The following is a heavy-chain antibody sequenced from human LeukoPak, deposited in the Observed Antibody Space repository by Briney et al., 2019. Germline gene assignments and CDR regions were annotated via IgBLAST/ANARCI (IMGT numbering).Heavy chain of an antibody. J-gene: IGHJ4*02. V-gene: IGHV4-39*01. Sequence: SETLSLTCTVSGGSVSTSRYYWGWIRQPPGKELEWIGSIYYTGITYYNPSLKSRLTISVDMSKNQFPLKLSSVTAADTAVYYCARRDYYGSGTEADYWGQGTLVTVSS. CDR3: ARRDYYGSGTEADY. CDR1: GGSVSTSRYY. D-gene: IGHD3-10*01. CDR2: IYYTGIT.